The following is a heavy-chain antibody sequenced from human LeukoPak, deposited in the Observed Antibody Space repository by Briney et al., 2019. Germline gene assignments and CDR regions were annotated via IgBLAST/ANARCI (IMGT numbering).Heavy chain of an antibody. CDR3: AREGSASSLGGYGY. CDR1: GYSFSSYY. Sequence: GASVKVSCKASGYSFSSYYIHWVRQASGQGLESMGVISPNGVRTTYAQEFQGRVAMTIDTSARTVYMELSSLRSEDTAVYYCAREGSASSLGGYGYWGHGTLVTVSS. D-gene: IGHD2-15*01. J-gene: IGHJ4*01. V-gene: IGHV1-46*01. CDR2: ISPNGVRT.